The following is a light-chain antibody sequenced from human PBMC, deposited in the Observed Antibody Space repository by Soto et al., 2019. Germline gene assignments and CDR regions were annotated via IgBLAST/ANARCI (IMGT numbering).Light chain of an antibody. V-gene: IGKV1-39*01. Sequence: DIQMTQSPSSLSASAGDRVTITCRASQGISTYLEWYQQKPGQAPKLLIYSASTLQSGVPSRFRGSGSGTDFTLTISSLQPEDFATYYCQQSFSTPITFGQGTRLEI. CDR3: QQSFSTPIT. J-gene: IGKJ5*01. CDR2: SAS. CDR1: QGISTY.